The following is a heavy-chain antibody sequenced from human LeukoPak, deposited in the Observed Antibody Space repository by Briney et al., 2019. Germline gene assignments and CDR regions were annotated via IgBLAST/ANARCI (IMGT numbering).Heavy chain of an antibody. CDR3: ARDRTGQQLISRKDYYYMDV. Sequence: SVKVSCKASGGTFSSYAISWVRQAPGQGLEWMGGIIPIFGTANYAQKFQGRVTITADESTSTAYMELSSLRSEDTAVYYCARDRTGQQLISRKDYYYMDVWGKGTTVTISS. D-gene: IGHD6-13*01. CDR1: GGTFSSYA. CDR2: IIPIFGTA. J-gene: IGHJ6*03. V-gene: IGHV1-69*13.